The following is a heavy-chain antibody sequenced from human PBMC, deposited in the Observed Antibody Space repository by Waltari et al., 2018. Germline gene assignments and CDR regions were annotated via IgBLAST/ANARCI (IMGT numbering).Heavy chain of an antibody. CDR2: LDPNDGQA. D-gene: IGHD3-22*01. CDR1: GYTLTGFS. Sequence: QVQVVQSGAEVKKPGASVQVSCKVSGYTLTGFSIHLVRRAPGKGLEWMGPLDPNDGQAIHTKTSQGRVTMTKDSSTDTAYMELCSLRPDDTALDDCHLTSRNIVVMAGTSPSVYSYIVVWGIGTTVTASS. J-gene: IGHJ6*03. V-gene: IGHV1-24*01. CDR3: HLTSRNIVVMAGTSPSVYSYIVV.